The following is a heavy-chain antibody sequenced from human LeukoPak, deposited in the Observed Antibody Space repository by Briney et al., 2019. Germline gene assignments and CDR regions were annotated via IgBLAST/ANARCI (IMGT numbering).Heavy chain of an antibody. D-gene: IGHD3-16*02. Sequence: ASVKLSCKASGYTFTNYAMNWVRQAPGQGLEWMGWINTNTGNPTFAQGFTGRFVFSLHTSFSTAYLQISSLKAEDTAVYYCARLPTSHASLDYWGQGTLVTVSS. V-gene: IGHV7-4-1*02. CDR3: ARLPTSHASLDY. J-gene: IGHJ4*02. CDR2: INTNTGNP. CDR1: GYTFTNYA.